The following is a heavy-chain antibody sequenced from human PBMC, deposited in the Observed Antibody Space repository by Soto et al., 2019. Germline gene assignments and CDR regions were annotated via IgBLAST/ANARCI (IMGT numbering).Heavy chain of an antibody. CDR1: GGAFSSYH. CDR2: ISHRGST. J-gene: IGHJ4*02. CDR3: ARQSIREGRRPSFDY. Sequence: SETLSLTCAVYGGAFSSYHHSWIRQSPEKGLEWIAEISHRGSTNYNPSLRSRVTLSVDSSKNQVSLKLTSVTAADTAVYYCARQSIREGRRPSFDYWGRGTLVTVSS. V-gene: IGHV4-34*01. D-gene: IGHD1-26*01.